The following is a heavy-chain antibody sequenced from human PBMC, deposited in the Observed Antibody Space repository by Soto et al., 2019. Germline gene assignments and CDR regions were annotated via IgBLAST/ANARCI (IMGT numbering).Heavy chain of an antibody. V-gene: IGHV5-51*01. Sequence: GESLKISCKGSGYKFSDFWIGWVRQMSGKGLEWIGIIYPGDSDTRYSPSFQGQVTISADKSITTAYLQWSSLRASDSGIYYCARLGGGSLVTPGRYFDYWGQGAQVTVSS. J-gene: IGHJ4*02. D-gene: IGHD4-4*01. CDR2: IYPGDSDT. CDR3: ARLGGGSLVTPGRYFDY. CDR1: GYKFSDFW.